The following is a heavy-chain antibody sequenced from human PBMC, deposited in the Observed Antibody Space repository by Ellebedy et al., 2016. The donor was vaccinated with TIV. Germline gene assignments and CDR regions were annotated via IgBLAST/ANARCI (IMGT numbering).Heavy chain of an antibody. CDR2: INHSGST. D-gene: IGHD3-9*01. CDR1: GGSFSGYY. J-gene: IGHJ4*02. V-gene: IGHV4-34*01. CDR3: ARAPRITIYDY. Sequence: MPGGSLRLSCAVYGGSFSGYYWSWIRQPPGKGLEWIGEINHSGSTNYNPSLKSRVTISVDTSKNQFSLKLSSVTAADTAVYYCARAPRITIYDYWGQGTLVTVSS.